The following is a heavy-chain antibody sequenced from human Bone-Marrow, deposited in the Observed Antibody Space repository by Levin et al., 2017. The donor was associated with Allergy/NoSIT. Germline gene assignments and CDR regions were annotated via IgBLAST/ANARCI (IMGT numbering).Heavy chain of an antibody. CDR1: GGSISSYY. D-gene: IGHD6-13*01. CDR2: IYTSGST. Sequence: SETLSLTCTVSGGSISSYYWSWIRQPAGKGLEWIGRIYTSGSTNYNPSLKSRVTMSVDTSKDQFSLKLSSVTAADTAVYYCALGGGSSSWGPTYYFDYWGQGTLVTVSS. J-gene: IGHJ4*02. CDR3: ALGGGSSSWGPTYYFDY. V-gene: IGHV4-4*07.